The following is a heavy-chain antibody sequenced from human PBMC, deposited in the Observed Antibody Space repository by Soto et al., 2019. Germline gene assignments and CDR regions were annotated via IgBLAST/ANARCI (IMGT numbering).Heavy chain of an antibody. D-gene: IGHD3-9*01. CDR1: GGSISSGDYY. CDR3: ARDHYVYDILTGYGYYYGMDV. V-gene: IGHV4-30-4*01. CDR2: IYYSGST. Sequence: QVQLQESGPGLVKPSQTLSLTCTVSGGSISSGDYYWGWIRQPPGKGLEWFGYIYYSGSTYYNPSLKSRVTISVDTSKNQFSLKLSSVTAADTAVYYCARDHYVYDILTGYGYYYGMDVWGQGTTVTVSS. J-gene: IGHJ6*02.